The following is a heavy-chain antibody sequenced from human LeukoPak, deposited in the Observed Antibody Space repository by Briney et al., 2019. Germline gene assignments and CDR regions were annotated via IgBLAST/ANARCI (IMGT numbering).Heavy chain of an antibody. Sequence: SETLSLTCAVSGYSISSGYYWGWIRQPPGKGLEWIGSIYHSGSTYYNPSLKSRVTISVDTSKSQFSLKLSSVTAADTAVYYCARLEDYYYYMDVWGKGTTVTVSS. CDR1: GYSISSGYY. CDR2: IYHSGST. CDR3: ARLEDYYYYMDV. J-gene: IGHJ6*03. V-gene: IGHV4-38-2*01.